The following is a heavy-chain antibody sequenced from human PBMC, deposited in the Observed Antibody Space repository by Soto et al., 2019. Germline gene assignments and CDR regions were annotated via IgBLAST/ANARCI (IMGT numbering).Heavy chain of an antibody. V-gene: IGHV1-46*01. CDR1: GDTFPRYY. J-gene: IGHJ4*02. Sequence: ASVTVSCQAPGDTFPRYYMHWVRQAPRHGLEGMGVIKPNGGSTRFAQKFQGRVTMISVTSTSTVYVELRGLTSEDAAVYYCSGSSGGVFGIFIDCNNCFAYWGQGTLVTVSS. D-gene: IGHD3-16*01. CDR2: IKPNGGST. CDR3: SGSSGGVFGIFIDCNNCFAY.